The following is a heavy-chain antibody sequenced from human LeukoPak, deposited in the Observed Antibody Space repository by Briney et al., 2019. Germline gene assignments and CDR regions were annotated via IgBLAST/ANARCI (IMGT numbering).Heavy chain of an antibody. CDR1: GGSISSYY. J-gene: IGHJ4*02. Sequence: SETLSLTCTVSGGSISSYYWSWTRQPAGKGLEWIGRIYTSGSTNYNPSLKSRVTMSVDTSKNQFSLKLSSVTAADTAVYYCARSGYDRPYYFDYWGQGTLVTVSS. V-gene: IGHV4-4*07. D-gene: IGHD2-15*01. CDR3: ARSGYDRPYYFDY. CDR2: IYTSGST.